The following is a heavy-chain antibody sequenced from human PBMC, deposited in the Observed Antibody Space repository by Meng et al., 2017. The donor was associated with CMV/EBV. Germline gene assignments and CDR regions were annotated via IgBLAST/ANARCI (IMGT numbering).Heavy chain of an antibody. V-gene: IGHV4-34*01. J-gene: IGHJ4*02. CDR1: GGSFSGYY. D-gene: IGHD3-22*01. CDR3: ARAKIMYYYDSSGYYYDY. CDR2: INHSGST. Sequence: QGRLQQWGAGLLKPSEPLSLTCAVYGGSFSGYYWSWIRQPPGKGLEWIGEINHSGSTNYDPSLKSRVTISVDTSKNQFSLKLSSVTAADTAVYYCARAKIMYYYDSSGYYYDYWGQGTLVTVSS.